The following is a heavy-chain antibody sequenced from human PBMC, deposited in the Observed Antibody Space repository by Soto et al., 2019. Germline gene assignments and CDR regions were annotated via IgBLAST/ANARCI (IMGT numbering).Heavy chain of an antibody. D-gene: IGHD3-10*01. V-gene: IGHV4-59*01. Sequence: PSETLSLTCTFSCGSIISYYWSWIRQPPGKGLEWIGYIYYSGSTNYNPSLKSRVTISVDTSKNQFSLKLSSVTAADTAVYYCAREDGSGNNWFDPWGQGTLVTVSS. CDR2: IYYSGST. CDR3: AREDGSGNNWFDP. J-gene: IGHJ5*02. CDR1: CGSIISYY.